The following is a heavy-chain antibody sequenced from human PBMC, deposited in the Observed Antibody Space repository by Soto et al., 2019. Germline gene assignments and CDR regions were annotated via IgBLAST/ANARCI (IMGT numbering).Heavy chain of an antibody. Sequence: SETLSVTCTVSGGSISSSSYYWGWIRQPPGKGLEWIGSIYYSGSTYYNPSLKSRVTISVDTSKNQFSLKLSSVTAADTAVYYCASIASGYDSEVVDYWGQGTLVTVSS. CDR3: ASIASGYDSEVVDY. CDR1: GGSISSSSYY. D-gene: IGHD5-12*01. CDR2: IYYSGST. J-gene: IGHJ4*02. V-gene: IGHV4-39*01.